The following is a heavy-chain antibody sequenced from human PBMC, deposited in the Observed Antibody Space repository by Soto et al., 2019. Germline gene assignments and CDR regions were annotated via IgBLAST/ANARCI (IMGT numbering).Heavy chain of an antibody. D-gene: IGHD3-22*01. CDR1: GFSFSSSW. V-gene: IGHV3-74*01. CDR2: IKPDGSYT. J-gene: IGHJ4*02. CDR3: AGGGSGYYAY. Sequence: EVQLVESGGGLVQPGGSLRLTCVASGFSFSSSWMHWVRQAPGKGLVWVSRIKPDGSYTNYADSVKGRFTISRDNAKRTLYLQVTSLRAADTAVYYCAGGGSGYYAYWGQGTLVTVSS.